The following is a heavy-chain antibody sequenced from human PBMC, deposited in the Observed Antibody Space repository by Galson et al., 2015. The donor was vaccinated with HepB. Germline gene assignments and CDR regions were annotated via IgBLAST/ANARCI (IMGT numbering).Heavy chain of an antibody. CDR3: AKDIGERDYYFDL. D-gene: IGHD1-1*01. Sequence: SLRLSCAASGFTFSSYVRTWVRQAPGKGLEWVSTISVSGGSTYYADSVKGRFTISRDNSKNTLYLQMNSLRAEDTAVYYCAKDIGERDYYFDLWGRGTLVTVSS. CDR2: ISVSGGST. V-gene: IGHV3-23*01. J-gene: IGHJ2*01. CDR1: GFTFSSYV.